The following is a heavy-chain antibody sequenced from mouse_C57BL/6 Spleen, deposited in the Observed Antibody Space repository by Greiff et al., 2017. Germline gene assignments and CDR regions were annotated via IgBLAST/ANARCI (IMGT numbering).Heavy chain of an antibody. Sequence: VQLQQSGPELVKPGASVKISCKASGYSFTGYYMNWVKQSPEKSLEWIGEINPSTGGTTYNQKFTAKATLTVDKSSSTAYMQLKSLTSEDSAVYYCALYYYGSSSWYFDVWGTGTTVTVSS. J-gene: IGHJ1*03. CDR2: INPSTGGT. D-gene: IGHD1-1*01. CDR1: GYSFTGYY. CDR3: ALYYYGSSSWYFDV. V-gene: IGHV1-42*01.